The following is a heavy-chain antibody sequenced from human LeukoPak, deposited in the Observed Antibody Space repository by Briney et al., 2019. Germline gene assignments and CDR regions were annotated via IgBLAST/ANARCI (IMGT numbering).Heavy chain of an antibody. D-gene: IGHD3-22*01. CDR2: ISAYNGNT. J-gene: IGHJ5*02. Sequence: IXWVRQAPGQGLEWMGWISAYNGNTNYAQKLQGILTITTDPSTTTAYMELRSLRSDDTAVYYCARDVNYYDSSGWFDPWGQGTLVTVSS. CDR3: ARDVNYYDSSGWFDP. V-gene: IGHV1-18*01.